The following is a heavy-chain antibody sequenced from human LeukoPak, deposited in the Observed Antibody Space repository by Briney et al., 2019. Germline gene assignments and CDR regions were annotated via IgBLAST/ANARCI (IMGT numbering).Heavy chain of an antibody. CDR3: AKVPYSDYGSGRPPFMDV. D-gene: IGHD3-10*01. CDR1: GFTFSNYA. CDR2: ISNTGSDT. V-gene: IGHV3-23*01. J-gene: IGHJ6*02. Sequence: GGSLRLFCAASGFTFSNYAMSWVRQAPGKGLEWVSTISNTGSDTYYAVSLKGRFTISRDNSENTLYLQMNNLRAEDTAIHYCAKVPYSDYGSGRPPFMDVWGQGTTVAVSS.